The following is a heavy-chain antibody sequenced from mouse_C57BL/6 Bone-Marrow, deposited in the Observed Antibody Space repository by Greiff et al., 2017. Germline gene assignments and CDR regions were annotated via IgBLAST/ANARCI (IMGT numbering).Heavy chain of an antibody. Sequence: QVQLKQSGAELARPGASVKLSCKASGYTFTSYGISWVKQSTGQGLEWIGEIYPRSGNTYYNEKFKGKATLTADKSSSTAYMELRSLTSEDSAVYFCARPLGPYWYFDVWGTGTTVTVSS. D-gene: IGHD6-1*01. CDR2: IYPRSGNT. V-gene: IGHV1-81*01. J-gene: IGHJ1*03. CDR3: ARPLGPYWYFDV. CDR1: GYTFTSYG.